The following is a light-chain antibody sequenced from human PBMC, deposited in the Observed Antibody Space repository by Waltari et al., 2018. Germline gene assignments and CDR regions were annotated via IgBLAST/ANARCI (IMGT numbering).Light chain of an antibody. V-gene: IGLV2-14*01. CDR1: SSDVGGYNF. CDR2: EVS. CDR3: SSHTTSSIWV. Sequence: QPALTHPASVSGSLGQSIPISCTGTSSDVGGYNFFSWYQQDPGKAPKLMIYEVSNRPSGVSNRFSGSKSGNTASLTISGLQAEDEADYYCSSHTTSSIWVFGGGTKLTVL. J-gene: IGLJ3*02.